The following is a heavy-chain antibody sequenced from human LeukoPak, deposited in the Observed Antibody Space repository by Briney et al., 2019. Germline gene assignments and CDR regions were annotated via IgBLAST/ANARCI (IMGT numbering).Heavy chain of an antibody. CDR1: GYTFTGYY. CDR3: ARAIAARRGFDP. CDR2: INPNSGGT. Sequence: ASVKVSCKASGYTFTGYYMPWVRQAPGQGLEWMGWINPNSGGTDYAQKFQGRVTMTRDTSISTAYMELSRLRSDDTAVYYCARAIAARRGFDPWGQGTLVTVSS. D-gene: IGHD6-6*01. V-gene: IGHV1-2*02. J-gene: IGHJ5*02.